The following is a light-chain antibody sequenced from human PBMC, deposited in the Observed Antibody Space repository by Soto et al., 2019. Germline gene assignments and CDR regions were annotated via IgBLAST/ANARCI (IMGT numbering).Light chain of an antibody. V-gene: IGKV3-11*01. CDR2: DAA. CDR3: QQRGSWPPSIT. Sequence: VVMTHSPATLSLSPWDSATLSCRASQSVSHALAWYQQKPGQAPRLLIHDAAGRATGIAARFSVSGSESDFALTLSSLEPEDFAVYYCQQRGSWPPSITFGQGTRLEIK. J-gene: IGKJ5*01. CDR1: QSVSHA.